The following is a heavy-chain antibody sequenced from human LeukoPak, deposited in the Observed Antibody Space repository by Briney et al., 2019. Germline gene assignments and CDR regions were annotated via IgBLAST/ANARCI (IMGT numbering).Heavy chain of an antibody. D-gene: IGHD2-2*01. CDR2: INADNGGT. CDR3: TREARVGNWFDP. Sequence: SLKVSCRASGYTFTDYYIHWVRQAPGQGLEWMGWINADNGGTNYAQKFQGRVTMTRDTSIRTVYMDLSRLRSDDTAVFYCTREARVGNWFDPWGQGTQVTVSS. V-gene: IGHV1-2*02. CDR1: GYTFTDYY. J-gene: IGHJ5*02.